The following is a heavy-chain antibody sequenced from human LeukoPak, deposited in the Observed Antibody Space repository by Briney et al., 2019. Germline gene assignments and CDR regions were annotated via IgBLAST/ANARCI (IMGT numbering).Heavy chain of an antibody. D-gene: IGHD2-15*01. CDR2: ISANNGDT. V-gene: IGHV1-18*01. J-gene: IGHJ4*02. Sequence: ASVKVSCKASGYTFTRYGISWVRQAPGQGLEWMGWISANNGDTNSAQKFQDRVTMTTDTSTSTAYMELRSLRSDDTAVYYCARDFFHGHCAGLSCFLLDYWGQGSLVTVSS. CDR1: GYTFTRYG. CDR3: ARDFFHGHCAGLSCFLLDY.